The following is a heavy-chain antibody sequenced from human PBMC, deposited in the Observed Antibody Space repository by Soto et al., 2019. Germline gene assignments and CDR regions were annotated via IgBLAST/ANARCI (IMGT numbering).Heavy chain of an antibody. V-gene: IGHV2-5*01. CDR1: GFSLSTSGVG. CDR2: IYWNDDK. D-gene: IGHD2-15*01. Sequence: KESGPTLVKPTQTLTLTCTFSGFSLSTSGVGVGWIRQPPGKALEWLALIYWNDDKRYSPSLKSRLTITKDTSKNQVVLTMTNMDPVDTATYYCARATDCSGGSCYSRGFDYWGQGTLVTVSS. CDR3: ARATDCSGGSCYSRGFDY. J-gene: IGHJ4*02.